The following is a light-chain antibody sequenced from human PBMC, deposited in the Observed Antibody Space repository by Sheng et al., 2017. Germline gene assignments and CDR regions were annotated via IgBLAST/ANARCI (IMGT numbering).Light chain of an antibody. V-gene: IGKV1-5*03. CDR1: QSISTW. CDR3: QQYNSYSGT. CDR2: KAS. J-gene: IGKJ1*01. Sequence: DIQMTQSPSTLSASVGDRVTITCRASQSISTWLAWYQQKPGNAPKLLIYKASNLQNGVPSRFSGGGSGTEFSLIINGLQPEDAATYYCQQYNSYSGTFGQGTQGRNQT.